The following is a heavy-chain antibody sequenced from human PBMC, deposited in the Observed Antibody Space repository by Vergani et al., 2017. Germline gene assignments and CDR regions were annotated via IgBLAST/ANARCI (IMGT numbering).Heavy chain of an antibody. CDR2: ISGSGGRT. CDR1: GFTFSSYA. Sequence: EVQLLESGGGLVQPGGSLRLSCAASGFTFSSYAMSWVRQAPGKGMEWVSAISGSGGRTYYADSVKVRFTISRDNSKNRLYLQMNSLSAEDTAVYYCANMARNYYDRRGFENWGQGTLVTVSS. J-gene: IGHJ4*02. V-gene: IGHV3-23*01. CDR3: ANMARNYYDRRGFEN. D-gene: IGHD3-22*01.